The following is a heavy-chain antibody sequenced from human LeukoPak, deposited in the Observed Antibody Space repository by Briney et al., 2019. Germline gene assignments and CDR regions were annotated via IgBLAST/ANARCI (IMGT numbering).Heavy chain of an antibody. J-gene: IGHJ5*02. V-gene: IGHV4-39*07. D-gene: IGHD4-17*01. Sequence: PSETLSLTCNVSGGSMSNIYYWGWIRQPPGKGLEWIGNIFYSGITYYNPSLRSRVTIAIDTSKSQFSLKLSSVTAAVTAVYYCAREWVTTVTPGWFDPWGQGTLVTVSS. CDR3: AREWVTTVTPGWFDP. CDR1: GGSMSNIYY. CDR2: IFYSGIT.